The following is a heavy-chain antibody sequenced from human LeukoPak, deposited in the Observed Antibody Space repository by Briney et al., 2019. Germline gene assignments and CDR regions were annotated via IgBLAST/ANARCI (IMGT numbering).Heavy chain of an antibody. CDR3: ARDKYSSSSGFDY. CDR2: IYTSGST. Sequence: SQTLSLTCTVSGGSISSGSYYWSWIRQPAGKGLEWIGRIYTSGSTNYNPSLKSRVTISVDTSKNQFSLKLSSVTAADTAVYYCARDKYSSSSGFDYWGQGTLVTVSS. V-gene: IGHV4-61*02. J-gene: IGHJ4*02. D-gene: IGHD6-6*01. CDR1: GGSISSGSYY.